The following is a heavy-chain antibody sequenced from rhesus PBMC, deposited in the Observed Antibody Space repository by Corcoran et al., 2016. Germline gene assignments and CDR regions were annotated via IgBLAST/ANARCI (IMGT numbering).Heavy chain of an antibody. CDR3: ATDTVVATGSITY. Sequence: EVQLVETGGGLVQPGGSLKLSCAASGFTFSTYDMSWVRQATGKGLEWVSSINGGWGCTDYTESVKGRFTISRDNSKNTLSLQMHSLRAEDTAVYYCATDTVVATGSITYWGQGVLVTVSS. V-gene: IGHV3S5*01. J-gene: IGHJ4*01. CDR1: GFTFSTYD. D-gene: IGHD4-29*01. CDR2: INGGWGCT.